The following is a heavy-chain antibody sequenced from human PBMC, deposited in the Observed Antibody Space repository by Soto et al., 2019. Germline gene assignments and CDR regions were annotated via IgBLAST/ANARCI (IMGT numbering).Heavy chain of an antibody. CDR2: IWYDGSNK. CDR3: ARDGYGENFDY. D-gene: IGHD1-1*01. Sequence: PGGSLRLSCAASGFTFSSYGMHWVRQAPGKGLEWVAVIWYDGSNKYYADSVKGRFTISRDNSKNTLYLQMNSLRAEDTAVYYCARDGYGENFDYWGQGTLVTVSS. V-gene: IGHV3-33*01. J-gene: IGHJ4*02. CDR1: GFTFSSYG.